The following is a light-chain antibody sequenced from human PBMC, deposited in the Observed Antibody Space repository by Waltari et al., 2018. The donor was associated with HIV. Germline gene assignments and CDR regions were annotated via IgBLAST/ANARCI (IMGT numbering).Light chain of an antibody. V-gene: IGLV2-14*01. Sequence: QSALTQPASLSGSPGQSITFSCTGSSGDGPNYHYVPWYQQHPGKAPKLIIYEVTKRPSGVSSRFSGSKSGNTASLTISGLQPDDEAHYYCSSYTSLTTLVFGGGTKVTVL. CDR1: SGDGPNYHY. CDR3: SSYTSLTTLV. CDR2: EVT. J-gene: IGLJ3*02.